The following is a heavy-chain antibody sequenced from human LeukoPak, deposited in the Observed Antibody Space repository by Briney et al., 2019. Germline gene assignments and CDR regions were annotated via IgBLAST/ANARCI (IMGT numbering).Heavy chain of an antibody. Sequence: GGSLRLSCAASGFAFSNFAMSWVRQAPGKGLEWVSYISSSGSTIYYADSVKGRFTISRDNAKNSLYLQMNSLRAEDTAVYYCARDQSPDDYGDYIYYYYGMDVWGQGTTVTVSS. CDR3: ARDQSPDDYGDYIYYYYGMDV. D-gene: IGHD4-17*01. CDR2: ISSSGSTI. CDR1: GFAFSNFA. V-gene: IGHV3-11*01. J-gene: IGHJ6*02.